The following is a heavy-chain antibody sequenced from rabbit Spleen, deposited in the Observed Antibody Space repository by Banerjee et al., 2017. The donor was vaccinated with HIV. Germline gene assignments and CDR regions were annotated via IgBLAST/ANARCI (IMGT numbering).Heavy chain of an antibody. CDR1: GFDFTSYY. J-gene: IGHJ4*01. V-gene: IGHV1S7*01. CDR3: ARGGGL. Sequence: QLVESGGGLVKPEESLKLSCKASGFDFTSYYMSWVRQAPGKGLEWIGYIDPVFGSAYYASWVNGRFSISRENTQNTVSLQLNSLTAADTATYFCARGGGLWGPGTLVTVS. CDR2: IDPVFGSA.